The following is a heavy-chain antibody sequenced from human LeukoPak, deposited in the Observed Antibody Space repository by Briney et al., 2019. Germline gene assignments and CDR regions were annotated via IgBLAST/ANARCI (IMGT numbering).Heavy chain of an antibody. CDR3: ASGPLRYFDWLPTNGMDV. Sequence: ASVKVSCKASGYTFTSYDINWVRQATGRGLEWMGWMNPNSGNTGYAQKFQGRVTMTRNTSISTAYMELSSLRSEDTAVYYCASGPLRYFDWLPTNGMDVWGQGTTVTVSS. D-gene: IGHD3-9*01. J-gene: IGHJ6*02. CDR1: GYTFTSYD. CDR2: MNPNSGNT. V-gene: IGHV1-8*01.